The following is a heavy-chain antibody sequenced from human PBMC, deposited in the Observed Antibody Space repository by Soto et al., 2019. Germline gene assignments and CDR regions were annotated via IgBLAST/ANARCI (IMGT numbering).Heavy chain of an antibody. D-gene: IGHD1-1*01. CDR1: GYTFTSYG. CDR2: ISAHNGNT. V-gene: IGHV1-18*01. Sequence: QVHLVQSGAEVKKPGASVKVSCKASGYTFTSYGITWVRQAPGQGLEWMGWISAHNGNTDYAQKLQGRVIVTRDTSTSTAYIELRGPISDDTAVYYCARGRYGDYWGQGALVTVSS. CDR3: ARGRYGDY. J-gene: IGHJ4*02.